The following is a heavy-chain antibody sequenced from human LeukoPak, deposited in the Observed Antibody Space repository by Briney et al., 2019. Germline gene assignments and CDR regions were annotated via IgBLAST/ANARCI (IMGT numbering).Heavy chain of an antibody. D-gene: IGHD4-17*01. V-gene: IGHV1-18*04. CDR3: ARGHGDYLWDYDY. J-gene: IGHJ4*02. CDR2: ISAYKGNT. CDR1: GDTFTIYI. Sequence: GAALKVSSKASGDTFTIYIIRWVPQTPGQRLEWMGWISAYKGNTNYTQKLQGRVTMSTDTSTSTAYMELRSLRSDDTAVYYCARGHGDYLWDYDYWGQGTLVTVSS.